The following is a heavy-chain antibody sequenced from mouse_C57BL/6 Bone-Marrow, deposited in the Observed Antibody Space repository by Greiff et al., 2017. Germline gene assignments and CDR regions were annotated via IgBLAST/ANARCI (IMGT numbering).Heavy chain of an antibody. V-gene: IGHV1-55*01. CDR3: ARSGPLGRSFDY. Sequence: QVQLQPPGAELVKPGASVKMSCKASGYTFTSYWITWVKQRPGQGLEWIGDIYPTSGRTNYNEQFKSKAILTVDTSSNTAYMQLSSLTSEDSAVFYCARSGPLGRSFDYWGQGTTLTVSS. CDR2: IYPTSGRT. D-gene: IGHD4-1*01. CDR1: GYTFTSYW. J-gene: IGHJ2*01.